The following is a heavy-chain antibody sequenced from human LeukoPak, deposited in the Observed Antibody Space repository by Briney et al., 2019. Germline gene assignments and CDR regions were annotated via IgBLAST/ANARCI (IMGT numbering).Heavy chain of an antibody. D-gene: IGHD3-22*01. Sequence: ASVKVSCKASGYTFTYYGISWVRQAPGQGLECMGWISAYNGNTNYAQKLQGRVTMTTDTSTSTAYMELRSLRSDDTAVYYCASPYYYESSGYPFGYWGQGTLVTVSS. J-gene: IGHJ4*02. V-gene: IGHV1-18*01. CDR1: GYTFTYYG. CDR2: ISAYNGNT. CDR3: ASPYYYESSGYPFGY.